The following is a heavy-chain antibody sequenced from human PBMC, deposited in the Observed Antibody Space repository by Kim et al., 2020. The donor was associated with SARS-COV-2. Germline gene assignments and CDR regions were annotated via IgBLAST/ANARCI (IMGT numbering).Heavy chain of an antibody. CDR2: LYYNGDT. J-gene: IGHJ5*01. Sequence: SETLSLICTVPGASISNTSYFWGWVRQPPGKGLEWIGSLYYNGDTYYKPSLKSRTSLSVDTSTNQFSLKLSSVTAADAAVYYCARGIYGSGSYPCFDSWGRETLVTVSS. D-gene: IGHD3-10*01. CDR1: GASISNTSYF. V-gene: IGHV4-39*07. CDR3: ARGIYGSGSYPCFDS.